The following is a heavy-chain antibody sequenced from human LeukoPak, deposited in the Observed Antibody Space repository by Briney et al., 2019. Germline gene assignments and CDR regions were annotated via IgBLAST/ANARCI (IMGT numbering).Heavy chain of an antibody. V-gene: IGHV3-7*01. CDR3: ARGLLRDGYTYTYSFDY. CDR1: GFRFGGFW. Sequence: GGPLRLSCEASGFRFGGFWMNWVRQAPGKGPERVANMNPDGSHRLYVASVRGRFTISRDSTKNTIYLQMNNLRAEDTAVYYCARGLLRDGYTYTYSFDYWGQGALVTVSS. CDR2: MNPDGSHR. J-gene: IGHJ4*02. D-gene: IGHD5-18*01.